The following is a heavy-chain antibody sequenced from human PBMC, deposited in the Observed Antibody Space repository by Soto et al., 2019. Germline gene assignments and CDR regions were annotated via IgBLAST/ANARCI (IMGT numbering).Heavy chain of an antibody. CDR2: IWYDGSNK. V-gene: IGHV3-33*01. CDR3: ARDHEQWLVESHYFDY. CDR1: GFTFSSYG. Sequence: GGSLRLSCAASGFTFSSYGMHWVRQAPGKGLEWVAVIWYDGSNKYYADSVKGRFTISRDNSKNTLYLQMNSLRAEDTAVYYCARDHEQWLVESHYFDYWGQGTLVTVSS. D-gene: IGHD6-19*01. J-gene: IGHJ4*02.